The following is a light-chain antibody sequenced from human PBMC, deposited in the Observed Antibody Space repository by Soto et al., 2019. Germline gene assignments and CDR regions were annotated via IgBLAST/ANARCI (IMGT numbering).Light chain of an antibody. Sequence: DIPMTQSPSSLSVSIGDTVAITCRASQGISNHLAWYQRKAGKVPKLLIFAASTLRPGVPSRFSGSGSGTDFTLTISSLQPEDVATYFCQKYNSAPYTFGQGTKLEIK. CDR1: QGISNH. J-gene: IGKJ2*01. CDR2: AAS. CDR3: QKYNSAPYT. V-gene: IGKV1-27*01.